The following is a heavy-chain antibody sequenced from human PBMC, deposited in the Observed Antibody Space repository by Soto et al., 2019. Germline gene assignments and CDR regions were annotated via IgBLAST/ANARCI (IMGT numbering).Heavy chain of an antibody. CDR2: IYVGDSDT. CDR3: ARLQDGRAVIGHY. D-gene: IGHD2-21*01. V-gene: IGHV5-51*01. J-gene: IGHJ4*02. CDR1: GYTFTNYW. Sequence: EVQLVQSGAEVKKPGESLKISCKASGYTFTNYWIGWVRQMPGKGLEWMGIIYVGDSDTRYSPSFQGQVTISADKSVTTAYLQWSSLKASDSVMYYCARLQDGRAVIGHYWGQGTLVTVSS.